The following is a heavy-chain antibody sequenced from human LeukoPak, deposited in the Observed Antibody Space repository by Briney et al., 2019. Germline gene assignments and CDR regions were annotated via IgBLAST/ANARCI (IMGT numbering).Heavy chain of an antibody. CDR3: AKEGRCSGGSCYWSQH. CDR1: GFTFSSYG. D-gene: IGHD2-15*01. CDR2: ISYDGSNK. V-gene: IGHV3-30*18. J-gene: IGHJ1*01. Sequence: AGGSLRLSCAASGFTFSSYGMDWVRQAPGKGLEGVAVISYDGSNKYYADSVKGRFTISRDNSKNTLYLQMNSLRAEDTAVYYCAKEGRCSGGSCYWSQHWGQGTLVTVAS.